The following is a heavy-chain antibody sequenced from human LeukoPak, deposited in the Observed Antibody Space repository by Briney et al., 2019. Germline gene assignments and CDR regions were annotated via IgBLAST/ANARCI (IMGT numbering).Heavy chain of an antibody. CDR2: INWNGGKT. Sequence: GGSLRLSCEAFGFNLDDYGMSWVRQTPGKGLEWVSGINWNGGKTDYADSVKGRFTISRDNAKNSLYLQMNSLRAEDTAVYYCARDLTTGSPWGQGTLVTVSS. CDR1: GFNLDDYG. D-gene: IGHD1-14*01. V-gene: IGHV3-20*04. CDR3: ARDLTTGSP. J-gene: IGHJ5*02.